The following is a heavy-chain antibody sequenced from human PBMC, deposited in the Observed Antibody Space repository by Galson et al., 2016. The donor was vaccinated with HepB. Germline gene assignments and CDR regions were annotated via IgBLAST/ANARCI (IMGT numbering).Heavy chain of an antibody. J-gene: IGHJ6*02. CDR3: ARPRGTSYYYYGMDV. Sequence: SLRHSCAASGFSLSNYGMHWVRQAPGKGLEWVAVVSDDGTNKYYADSVKGRFTISKDNSKNTLYLQINSLRGEDTAVYYCARPRGTSYYYYGMDVWGQGTTVSVSS. CDR1: GFSLSNYG. V-gene: IGHV3-30*03. D-gene: IGHD3-16*01. CDR2: VSDDGTNK.